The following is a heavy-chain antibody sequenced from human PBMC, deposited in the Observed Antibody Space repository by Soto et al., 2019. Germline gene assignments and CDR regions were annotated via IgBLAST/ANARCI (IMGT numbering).Heavy chain of an antibody. J-gene: IGHJ4*02. V-gene: IGHV3-74*01. D-gene: IGHD3-22*01. CDR1: GFGFSGYW. CDR3: ARFGNYYDSSGFLY. Sequence: PGGSLRLSCAASGFGFSGYWMHWVRQAPGKGLVWVSRINSDGSNTNYADSVKGRFTISRDNAKNTLYLQMNSLRAEDTAVYYCARFGNYYDSSGFLYWGQGTLVTVSS. CDR2: INSDGSNT.